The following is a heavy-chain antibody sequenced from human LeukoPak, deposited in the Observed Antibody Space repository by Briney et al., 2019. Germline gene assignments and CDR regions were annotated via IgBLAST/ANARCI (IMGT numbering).Heavy chain of an antibody. Sequence: PSLTLSLTCTVSGGSISSGSYYWSWIRQPAGKGLEWIGRIYTSGSTNYNPSLKSRVTISVDTSKNQFSLKLSSVTAADTAVYYCARDRQAAAAGYYYYMDVWGKGTTVTISS. CDR3: ARDRQAAAAGYYYYMDV. D-gene: IGHD6-13*01. CDR2: IYTSGST. V-gene: IGHV4-61*02. CDR1: GGSISSGSYY. J-gene: IGHJ6*03.